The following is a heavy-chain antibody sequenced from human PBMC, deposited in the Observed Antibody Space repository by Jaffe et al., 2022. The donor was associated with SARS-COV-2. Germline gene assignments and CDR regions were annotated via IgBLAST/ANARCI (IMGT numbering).Heavy chain of an antibody. V-gene: IGHV4-31*04. CDR2: IDDSGST. J-gene: IGHJ4*02. CDR1: GDSISSGGYY. CDR3: AAAVFGHYFGSGGHYYYLEH. Sequence: VRLQESGPGLVKPSQTLSLTCIVSGDSISSGGYYWSWIRQHPGKGLEWLGYIDDSGSTHYSPSLKSRVILSVDTSKNQFSLKLSSMTAADTAVYYCAAAVFGHYFGSGGHYYYLEHWGQGTLVPVSS. D-gene: IGHD3-22*01.